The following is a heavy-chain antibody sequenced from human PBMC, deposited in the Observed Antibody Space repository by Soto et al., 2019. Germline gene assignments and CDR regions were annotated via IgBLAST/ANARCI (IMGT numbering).Heavy chain of an antibody. V-gene: IGHV4-39*01. CDR2: IYYSGST. Sequence: SETLSLTCTVSGGSISSSSYYWGWIRQPPGKGLELIGSIYYSGSTYYNPSLKSRVTISVDTSKNQFSLKLSSVTAADTAVYYCARVSYGSGGMDYYYGMDVWGQGTTVTVSS. J-gene: IGHJ6*02. CDR3: ARVSYGSGGMDYYYGMDV. D-gene: IGHD3-10*01. CDR1: GGSISSSSYY.